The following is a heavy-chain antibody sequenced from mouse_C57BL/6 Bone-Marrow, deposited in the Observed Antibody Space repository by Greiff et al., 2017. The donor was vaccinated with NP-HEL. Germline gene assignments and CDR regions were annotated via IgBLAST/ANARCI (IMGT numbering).Heavy chain of an antibody. CDR3: ARKVCDGYYVRYYYAMDY. CDR1: GYTFTDYY. Sequence: EVQLQQSGPVLVKPGASVKMSCKASGYTFTDYYMNWVKQSHGKSLEWIGVINPYNGGTSYNQKFKGKATLTVDKSSSTAYMELNSLTSEDSAVYYCARKVCDGYYVRYYYAMDYWGQGTSVTVSS. CDR2: INPYNGGT. V-gene: IGHV1-19*01. D-gene: IGHD2-3*01. J-gene: IGHJ4*01.